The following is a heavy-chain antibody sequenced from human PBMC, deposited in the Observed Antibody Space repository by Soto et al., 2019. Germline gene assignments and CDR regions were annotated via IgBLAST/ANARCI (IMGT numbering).Heavy chain of an antibody. D-gene: IGHD6-13*01. Sequence: PGGSLRLSCAASGFTVSSDAMSWVRQAPGKGLEWVSAISGRGGSTYYADSVKGRFTISRDNSKNTPYLQMNRLRAADTAVYYCAKDLRYSSRWFSFDYWGQGTLVTASS. V-gene: IGHV3-23*01. CDR1: GFTVSSDA. J-gene: IGHJ4*02. CDR3: AKDLRYSSRWFSFDY. CDR2: ISGRGGST.